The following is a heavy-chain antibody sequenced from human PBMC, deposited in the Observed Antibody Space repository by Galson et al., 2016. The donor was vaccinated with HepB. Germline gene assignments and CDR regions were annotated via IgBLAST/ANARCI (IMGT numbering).Heavy chain of an antibody. J-gene: IGHJ4*02. CDR1: GFTVSTNY. D-gene: IGHD2-2*01. CDR3: ARDSPLPAAFDY. V-gene: IGHV3-66*01. CDR2: IYSDDST. Sequence: SLRLSCAASGFTVSTNYMSWVRQAPGKGLEWVSVIYSDDSTYYADSVKGRFTISRDNPKNTVYFQLNSLRVEDTAVYYCARDSPLPAAFDYWGQGTLVTVTS.